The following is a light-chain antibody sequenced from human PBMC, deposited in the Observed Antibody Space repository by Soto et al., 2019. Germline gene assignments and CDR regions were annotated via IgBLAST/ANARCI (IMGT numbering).Light chain of an antibody. V-gene: IGKV1-27*01. CDR2: GAS. CDR1: QGISNY. Sequence: DIQMTQSPSSLSASVGDRVTITCRASQGISNYLAWYQQKPGKVPKVLIYGASTLLSGVPSRFNGSGSGTDFTLTISSLQPEDVVTYYCHKHYSAPLTFGGGTKVDIK. CDR3: HKHYSAPLT. J-gene: IGKJ4*01.